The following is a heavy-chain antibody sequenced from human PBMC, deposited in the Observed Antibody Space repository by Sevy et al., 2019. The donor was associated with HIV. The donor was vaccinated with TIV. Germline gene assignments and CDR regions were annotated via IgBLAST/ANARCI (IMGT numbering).Heavy chain of an antibody. D-gene: IGHD2-21*02. CDR1: GFTFTLYA. CDR3: ASVAVEYCTDDCYHRFDY. CDR2: ISYSGTNK. V-gene: IGHV3-30-3*01. Sequence: GGSLRLSCAASGFTFTLYAIHWVRQAPGKGLEWVALISYSGTNKYYADSVKGRFTIFRADSKNTAYLQMNNLGTDETAEYYCASVAVEYCTDDCYHRFDYWGQGTQVTVSS. J-gene: IGHJ4*02.